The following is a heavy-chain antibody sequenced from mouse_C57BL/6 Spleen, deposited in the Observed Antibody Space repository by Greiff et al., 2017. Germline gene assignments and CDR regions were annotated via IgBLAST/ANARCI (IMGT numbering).Heavy chain of an antibody. CDR2: IDPSDSYT. V-gene: IGHV1-69*01. CDR3: ARRGYDYDGWYFDV. CDR1: GYTFTSYW. J-gene: IGHJ1*03. Sequence: QVQLQQPGAELVMPWASVKLSCKASGYTFTSYWMHWVKQRPGQGLEWIGEIDPSDSYTNYNQMFKGKSTLTVDESSSTAYMLLSSLTSEDSAVYYCARRGYDYDGWYFDVWGTGTTVTVSS. D-gene: IGHD2-4*01.